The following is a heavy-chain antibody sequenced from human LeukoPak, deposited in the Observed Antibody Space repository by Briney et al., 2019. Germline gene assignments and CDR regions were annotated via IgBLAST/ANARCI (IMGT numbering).Heavy chain of an antibody. CDR1: GFTFSSYS. Sequence: PGGSVRLSCAASGFTFSSYSMDWVRQAPGKGLEWVSSISSSSSYIYYADSVKGRFTISRDNAKNSLYLQMNSLRAEDKAVYYCARGLYDILTGYSPYLDNYWGQGTLVTVSS. CDR3: ARGLYDILTGYSPYLDNY. V-gene: IGHV3-21*01. J-gene: IGHJ4*02. CDR2: ISSSSSYI. D-gene: IGHD3-9*01.